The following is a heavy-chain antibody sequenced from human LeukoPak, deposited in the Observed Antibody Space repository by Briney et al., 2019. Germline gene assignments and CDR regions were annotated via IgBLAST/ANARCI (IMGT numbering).Heavy chain of an antibody. Sequence: GGSLRLSCAASGFTFSNAWMSWVRQAPGKGLEWVGRIKSKTDGGTTDHAAPVKGRFTISRDDSKNTLYLRMNSLKTEDTAVYYCTTAYDFWSGYVSWGQGTLVTVSS. J-gene: IGHJ4*02. D-gene: IGHD3-3*01. CDR1: GFTFSNAW. V-gene: IGHV3-15*01. CDR2: IKSKTDGGTT. CDR3: TTAYDFWSGYVS.